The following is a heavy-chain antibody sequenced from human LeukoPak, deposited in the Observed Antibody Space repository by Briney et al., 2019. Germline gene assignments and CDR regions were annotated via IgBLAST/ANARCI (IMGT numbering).Heavy chain of an antibody. CDR3: ARGGQLLSSFTVNH. CDR2: ISSSSSYI. V-gene: IGHV3-21*01. J-gene: IGHJ4*02. CDR1: GFTFSSYS. Sequence: GGSLRLSCAASGFTFSSYSMNWVRQAPGKGLEWVSSISSSSSYIYYADSVKGRFTISRDNAKNSLYLQMNSLGAEGTAVYYCARGGQLLSSFTVNHWGQGTLVTVSS. D-gene: IGHD2-2*01.